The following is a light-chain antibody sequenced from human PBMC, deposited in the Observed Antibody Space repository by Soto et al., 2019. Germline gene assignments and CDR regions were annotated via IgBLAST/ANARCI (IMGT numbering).Light chain of an antibody. CDR1: SSDVGGYKF. V-gene: IGLV2-14*01. CDR2: EVS. J-gene: IGLJ2*01. CDR3: SSYTTSSTRV. Sequence: SALTQPASVSGSPGQSITISCTGTSSDVGGYKFVSWYQQHPGKAPKLIIYEVSNRPSGVSNRFSGSKSGNTSSLTISGLQAEDEADYYCSSYTTSSTRVFGGGTKLTVL.